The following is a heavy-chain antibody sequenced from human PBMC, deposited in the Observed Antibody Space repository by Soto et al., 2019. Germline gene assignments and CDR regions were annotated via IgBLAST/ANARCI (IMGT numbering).Heavy chain of an antibody. J-gene: IGHJ4*02. CDR3: AKQGIEVAGTDYFDY. V-gene: IGHV3-30*18. CDR1: GFIFRSYG. Sequence: QVQLVESGGGVVQPGKSPRLSCAATGFIFRSYGIHWVRQAPGKGLECVAVISHDGSNAYYADAVNGRFTISRDNARNTVYLQMNSLRGEDTAVYYCAKQGIEVAGTDYFDYWGQGALVTVAS. D-gene: IGHD6-19*01. CDR2: ISHDGSNA.